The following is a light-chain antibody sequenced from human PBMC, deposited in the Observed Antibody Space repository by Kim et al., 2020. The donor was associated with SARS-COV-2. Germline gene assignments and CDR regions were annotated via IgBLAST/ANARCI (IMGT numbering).Light chain of an antibody. CDR1: NIGSKS. CDR3: QVWDSSSDLWV. V-gene: IGLV3-21*04. Sequence: SYELTQPPSVSVAPGKTARITCGGNNIGSKSVHWYQQKPGQAPVLVIYYDSDRPSGIPERFSASNSGNTATLTISRVEAGDEADYYCQVWDSSSDLWVFGGGTQLTVL. J-gene: IGLJ3*02. CDR2: YDS.